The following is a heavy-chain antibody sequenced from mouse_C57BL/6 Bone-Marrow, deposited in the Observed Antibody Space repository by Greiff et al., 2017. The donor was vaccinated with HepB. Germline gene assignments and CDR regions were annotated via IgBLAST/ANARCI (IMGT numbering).Heavy chain of an antibody. CDR2: IRNKANGYTT. V-gene: IGHV7-3*01. CDR1: GFTFTDYY. CDR3: ASSLSYDGYYFYAKDC. J-gene: IGHJ4*01. D-gene: IGHD2-3*01. Sequence: EVQRVESGGGLVQPGGSLSLSCAASGFTFTDYYMSWVRQPPGKALEWLGFIRNKANGYTTEYSVSVKGRFTISRDNSQSNLYLQINALRAEDSATYYCASSLSYDGYYFYAKDCWGHGPSVTVAS.